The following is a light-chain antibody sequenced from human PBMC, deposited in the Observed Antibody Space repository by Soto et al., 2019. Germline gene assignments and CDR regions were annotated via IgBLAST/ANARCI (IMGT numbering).Light chain of an antibody. V-gene: IGKV3D-7*01. J-gene: IGKJ2*01. CDR2: GAS. Sequence: PGERVTLSCRASQWVSRSCLTWYQQKPGQAPLRLIYGASTRATGIPSRFSGSGSGTDFTLTISSLQPEDFAVYYCQQDYNLPVTFGQGTKLEIK. CDR1: QWVSRSC. CDR3: QQDYNLPVT.